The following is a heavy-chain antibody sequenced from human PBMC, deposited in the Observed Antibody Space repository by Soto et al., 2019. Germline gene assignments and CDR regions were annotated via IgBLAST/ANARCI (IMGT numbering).Heavy chain of an antibody. CDR3: AGDWGRQTYCDSTTCGDVFDL. J-gene: IGHJ3*01. CDR1: GFIFSDYS. D-gene: IGHD2-2*01. Sequence: GGSLRLSCAASGFIFSDYSMNWVRQAPGKGLEWVSSITRSSSYIYYADSLKGRFTISRDNAKNSLYLQMSSLGAEDTAVYYCAGDWGRQTYCDSTTCGDVFDLWGQGTMVTVSS. V-gene: IGHV3-21*01. CDR2: ITRSSSYI.